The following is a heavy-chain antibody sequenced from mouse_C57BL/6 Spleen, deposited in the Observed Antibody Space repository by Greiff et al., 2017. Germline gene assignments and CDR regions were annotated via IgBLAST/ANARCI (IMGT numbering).Heavy chain of an antibody. Sequence: QVQLQQPGAELVMPGASVKLSCKASGYTFTSYWMHWVKQRPGQGLEWIGEIDPSDSYTNYNQKFQGKSTLTVDKSSSTAYMQLSSLTSEDSAVYYCARTVQRDFDVWGTGTTVTVSA. CDR3: ARTVQRDFDV. D-gene: IGHD1-1*01. J-gene: IGHJ1*03. V-gene: IGHV1-69*01. CDR2: IDPSDSYT. CDR1: GYTFTSYW.